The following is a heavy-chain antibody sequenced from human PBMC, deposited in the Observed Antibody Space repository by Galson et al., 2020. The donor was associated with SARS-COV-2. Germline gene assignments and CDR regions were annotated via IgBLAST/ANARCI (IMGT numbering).Heavy chain of an antibody. CDR2: ITPADDT. Sequence: GGSLRLSCAASGSTFSSYDMHWVRPVTGKGLEWVSAITPADDTYYAGSVKGRFSISREDAKNSLYLQMNGLRAGDTAVYYCARGGLVSSWGQGTPVTVSS. J-gene: IGHJ5*02. V-gene: IGHV3-13*01. CDR3: ARGGLVSS. CDR1: GSTFSSYD. D-gene: IGHD2-21*01.